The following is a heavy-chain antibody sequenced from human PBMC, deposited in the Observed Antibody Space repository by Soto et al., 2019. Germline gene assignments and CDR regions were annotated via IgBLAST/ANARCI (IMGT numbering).Heavy chain of an antibody. CDR3: AKGGRDIVVVVAAGDAFDI. D-gene: IGHD2-15*01. Sequence: PGGSLRLSCAASGFTFSSYGMHWARQAPGKGLEWVAVISYDGSNKYYADSVKGRFTISRDNSKNTLYLQMNSLRAEDTAVYYCAKGGRDIVVVVAAGDAFDIWGQGTMVTVSS. J-gene: IGHJ3*02. V-gene: IGHV3-30*18. CDR2: ISYDGSNK. CDR1: GFTFSSYG.